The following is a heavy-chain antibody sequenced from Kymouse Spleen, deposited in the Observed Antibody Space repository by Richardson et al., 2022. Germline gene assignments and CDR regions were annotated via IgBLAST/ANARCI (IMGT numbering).Heavy chain of an antibody. J-gene: IGHJ6*02. CDR2: ISYDGSNK. D-gene: IGHD2-2*02. CDR1: GFTFSSYG. V-gene: IGHV3-30*18. CDR3: AKGYCSSTSCYGYYYYGMDV. Sequence: QVQLVESGGGVVQPGRSLRLSCAASGFTFSSYGMHWVRQAPGKGLEWVAVISYDGSNKYYADSVKGRFTISRDNSKNTLYLQMNSLRAEDTAVYYCAKGYCSSTSCYGYYYYGMDVWGQGTTVTVSS.